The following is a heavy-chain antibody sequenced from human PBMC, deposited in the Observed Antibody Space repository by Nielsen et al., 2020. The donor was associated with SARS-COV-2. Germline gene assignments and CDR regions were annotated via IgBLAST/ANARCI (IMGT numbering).Heavy chain of an antibody. CDR3: AREGADDSSGWRYYYYYGMDV. CDR1: GYTFTSYY. V-gene: IGHV1-46*01. D-gene: IGHD6-19*01. J-gene: IGHJ6*02. Sequence: ASVKVSCKASGYTFTSYYMHWVRQAPGQGLEWMGIINPSGGSTSYAQKFQGRVTMTRDTSTSTVYMELSSLRSEDTAVYYCAREGADDSSGWRYYYYYGMDVWGQGTTVTVSS. CDR2: INPSGGST.